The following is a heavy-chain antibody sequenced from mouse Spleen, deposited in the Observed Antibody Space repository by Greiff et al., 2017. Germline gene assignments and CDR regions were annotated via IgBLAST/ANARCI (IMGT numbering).Heavy chain of an antibody. J-gene: IGHJ2*01. CDR2: INPNNGGT. V-gene: IGHV1-18*01. Sequence: VQLKESGPELVKPGASVKIPCKASGYTFTDYNMDWVKQSHGKSLEWIGDINPNNGGTIYNQKFKGKATLTVDKSSSTAYMELRSLTSEDTAVYYCARYDGYYDYFDYWGQGTTLTVSS. CDR1: GYTFTDYN. D-gene: IGHD2-3*01. CDR3: ARYDGYYDYFDY.